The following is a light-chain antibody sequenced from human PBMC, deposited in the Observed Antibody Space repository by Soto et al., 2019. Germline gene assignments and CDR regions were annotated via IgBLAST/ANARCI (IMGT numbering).Light chain of an antibody. CDR1: GSNIGSNS. CDR3: GTWESYLSVGV. Sequence: QSVLTQPPSVSAAPGQTVTISCSGRGSNIGSNSVSWYQQVPGTAPKLLLYDNDKRPSGIPDRSFGSKSGTSATLGIAGPQTADEADYYCGTWESYLSVGVFGGGTKVTVL. CDR2: DND. V-gene: IGLV1-51*01. J-gene: IGLJ2*01.